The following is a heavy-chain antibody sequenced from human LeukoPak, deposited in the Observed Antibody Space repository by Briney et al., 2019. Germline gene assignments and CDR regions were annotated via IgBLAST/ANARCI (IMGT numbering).Heavy chain of an antibody. V-gene: IGHV4-59*08. CDR3: ARGSGSYYDAFDI. CDR1: GGSISSYY. CDR2: IYYSGST. Sequence: SETLSLTCTVSGGSISSYYWSRIRQPPGKGLEWIGYIYYSGSTNYNPSLKSRVTISVDSSKNQFSLKLSSVTAADTAVYYCARGSGSYYDAFDIWGQGTMVTVSS. D-gene: IGHD1-26*01. J-gene: IGHJ3*02.